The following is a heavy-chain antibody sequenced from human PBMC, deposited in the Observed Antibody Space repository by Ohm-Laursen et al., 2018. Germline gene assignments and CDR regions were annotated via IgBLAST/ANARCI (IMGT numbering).Heavy chain of an antibody. D-gene: IGHD3-10*01. J-gene: IGHJ3*02. V-gene: IGHV4-59*08. CDR2: IYYSGST. CDR1: GGSISSYY. CDR3: ARQGLWFGEFDAFDI. Sequence: GTLSLTCTVSGGSISSYYWSWIRQPPGKGLEWIGYIYYSGSTTYNPSLRSRVSISVDTSKNQFSLKLSSVTAADTAVYYCARQGLWFGEFDAFDIWGQGTMVTVSS.